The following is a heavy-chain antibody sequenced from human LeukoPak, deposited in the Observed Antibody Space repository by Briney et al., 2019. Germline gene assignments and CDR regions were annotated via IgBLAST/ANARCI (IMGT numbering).Heavy chain of an antibody. CDR2: ISSSSSTT. CDR3: AKDRRSTSCYMD. V-gene: IGHV3-48*01. J-gene: IGHJ4*02. CDR1: GFTFSSYS. D-gene: IGHD2-2*02. Sequence: GGSLRLSCAASGFTFSSYSMNWVRQAPGKGLEWVSYISSSSSTTHYADSVKGRFTISRDNSKNTLYLQMNSLRAEDTAVYYCAKDRRSTSCYMDWGQGTLVTVSS.